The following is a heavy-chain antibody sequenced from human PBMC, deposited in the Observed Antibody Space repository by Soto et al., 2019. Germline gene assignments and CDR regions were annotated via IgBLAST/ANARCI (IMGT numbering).Heavy chain of an antibody. D-gene: IGHD3-3*01. CDR1: GYSFTSYW. J-gene: IGHJ6*02. Sequence: GESLKISCKGSGYSFTSYWIGWVRQMPGKGLEWMGIIYPGDSDTRYSPSFQGQVTISAEKSISTAYLQWSSLKASDTAMYYCPRLRLSDFWSGSTEDYGMDVCGQGTQVTVS. CDR2: IYPGDSDT. V-gene: IGHV5-51*01. CDR3: PRLRLSDFWSGSTEDYGMDV.